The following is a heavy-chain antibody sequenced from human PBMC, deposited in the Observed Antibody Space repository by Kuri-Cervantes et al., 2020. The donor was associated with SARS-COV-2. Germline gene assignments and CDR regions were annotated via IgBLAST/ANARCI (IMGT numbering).Heavy chain of an antibody. CDR1: GGSFSGYY. D-gene: IGHD2-8*01. CDR3: ARHDIGLGVLMVYARLGAFDI. J-gene: IGHJ3*02. CDR2: INHSGST. V-gene: IGHV4-34*01. Sequence: ESLKISCAVYGGSFSGYYWSWIRQPPGKGLEWIGEINHSGSTNYNPSLKSRVTISVDTSKNQFSLKLSSVTAADTAVYYCARHDIGLGVLMVYARLGAFDIWGQGTMVTVSS.